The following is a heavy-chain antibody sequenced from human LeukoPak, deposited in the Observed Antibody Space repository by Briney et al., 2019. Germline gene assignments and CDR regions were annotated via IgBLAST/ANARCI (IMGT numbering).Heavy chain of an antibody. CDR1: GYTFTSYG. V-gene: IGHV1-18*01. CDR2: ISAYNGNT. D-gene: IGHD3-22*01. CDR3: ARVYYDSSGYYFFDY. Sequence: ASVKVSCKASGYTFTSYGISWVRQAPGQGLEWMGWISAYNGNTNYAQKLQGRVTMTTDTSTSTAYMELRSLRSGDTAVYYCARVYYDSSGYYFFDYWGQGTLVTVSS. J-gene: IGHJ4*02.